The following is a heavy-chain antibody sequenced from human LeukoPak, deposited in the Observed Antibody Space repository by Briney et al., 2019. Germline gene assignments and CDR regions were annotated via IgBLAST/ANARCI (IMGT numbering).Heavy chain of an antibody. V-gene: IGHV4-30-2*01. CDR2: IYDSGST. Sequence: SETLSLTCAVSGGSISSGGYSWSWIRQPPGKGLEWIGYIYDSGSTYYNPSLKSRVTISVDRSKNQFSLKLSSVTAADTAVYYCARAGYSSGWSFDYWGQGTLVTVSS. CDR1: GGSISSGGYS. D-gene: IGHD6-19*01. CDR3: ARAGYSSGWSFDY. J-gene: IGHJ4*02.